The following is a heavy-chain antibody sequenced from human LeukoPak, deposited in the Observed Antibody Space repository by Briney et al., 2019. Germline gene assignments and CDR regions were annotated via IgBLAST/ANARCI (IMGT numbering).Heavy chain of an antibody. J-gene: IGHJ4*02. D-gene: IGHD6-6*01. V-gene: IGHV4-61*01. CDR3: ARGGSYSSSPDY. CDR2: IYYSGST. Sequence: SETLSLTCTASGGSVISGSYYWSWIRQPPGKGLEWIGYIYYSGSTNYNPSLKSRVTISVDTSKNQFSLKVSSVTAADTAVYYCARGGSYSSSPDYWGQGTLVTVSS. CDR1: GGSVISGSYY.